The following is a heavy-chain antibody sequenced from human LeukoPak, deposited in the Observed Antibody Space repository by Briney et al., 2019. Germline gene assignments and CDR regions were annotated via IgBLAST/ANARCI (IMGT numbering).Heavy chain of an antibody. D-gene: IGHD4-17*01. CDR1: GYTFTSYG. V-gene: IGHV1-18*01. CDR3: ARDYGDYDYYYYGMDV. J-gene: IGHJ6*02. Sequence: GASVKVSCKASGYTFTSYGIGWVRQAPGQGLEWMGWISAYNGNTNYAQKLQGRVTMTTDTSTSTAYMELRSLRSDDTAVYYCARDYGDYDYYYYGMDVWGQGTTVTVSS. CDR2: ISAYNGNT.